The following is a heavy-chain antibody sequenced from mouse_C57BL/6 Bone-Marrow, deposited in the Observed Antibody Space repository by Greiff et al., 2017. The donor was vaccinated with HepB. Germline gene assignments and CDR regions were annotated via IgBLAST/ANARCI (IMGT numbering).Heavy chain of an antibody. CDR2: IDPEDGET. V-gene: IGHV14-2*01. D-gene: IGHD2-10*01. CDR1: GFNIKDYY. J-gene: IGHJ3*01. CDR3: ALLWPNQEGFAY. Sequence: EVKLQESGAELVKPGASVKLSCTASGFNIKDYYMHWVKPRTEQGLEWIGRIDPEDGETKYAPKFQGKATITADTSSNTAYLQLSSLTSEDTAVYYCALLWPNQEGFAYWGQGTLVTVSA.